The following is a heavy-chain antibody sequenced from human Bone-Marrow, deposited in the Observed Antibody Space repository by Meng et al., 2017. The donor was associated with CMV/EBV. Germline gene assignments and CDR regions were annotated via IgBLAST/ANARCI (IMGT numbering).Heavy chain of an antibody. J-gene: IGHJ3*02. CDR2: MNPNSGNT. D-gene: IGHD3-10*01. CDR3: ARDLTYYYGSGSNAFDI. Sequence: ASVKVSCKASGYTFTSYDINWVRQATGQGLEWMGWMNPNSGNTGYAQKFQGRVTMTRNTSISTAYMELSSLRSEDTAVYYCARDLTYYYGSGSNAFDIWGQGTMVTVSS. V-gene: IGHV1-8*01. CDR1: GYTFTSYD.